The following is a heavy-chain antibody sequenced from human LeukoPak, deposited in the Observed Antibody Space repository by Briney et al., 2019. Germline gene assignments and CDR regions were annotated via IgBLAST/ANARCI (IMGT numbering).Heavy chain of an antibody. Sequence: GRSLRLSCAASGFIFSSYDIHWVRQPPGKGLEWLAVISREGSIKYYADSVRGRFTTSRDNSHSTLYLQMNSLRVDDTAVYYCARHFTTGSIDHWGQGNLVTVSS. CDR3: ARHFTTGSIDH. J-gene: IGHJ4*02. D-gene: IGHD3-9*01. CDR2: ISREGSIK. CDR1: GFIFSSYD. V-gene: IGHV3-30-3*01.